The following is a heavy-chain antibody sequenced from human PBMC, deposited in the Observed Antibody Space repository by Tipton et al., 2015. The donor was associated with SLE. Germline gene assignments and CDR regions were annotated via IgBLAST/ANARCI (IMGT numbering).Heavy chain of an antibody. CDR3: AGGVMINPWFFDY. CDR2: IYSGGST. Sequence: SLRLSCAASGFTFSSYAMSWVRQAPGKGLEWVSVIYSGGSTYYADSVKGRFTISRDNSKNTLYLQMNSLRAEDTAVYYCAGGVMINPWFFDYWGQGTLVTVSS. V-gene: IGHV3-23*03. J-gene: IGHJ4*02. D-gene: IGHD2-21*01. CDR1: GFTFSSYA.